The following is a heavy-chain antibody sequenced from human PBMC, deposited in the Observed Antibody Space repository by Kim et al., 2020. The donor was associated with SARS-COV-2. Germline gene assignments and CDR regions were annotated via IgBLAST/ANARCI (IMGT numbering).Heavy chain of an antibody. CDR2: IYYSGST. Sequence: SETLSLTCTVSGGSISSYYWSWIRQPPGKGLEWIGYIYYSGSTNYNPSLKSRVTISVDTSKNQFSLKLSSVTAADTAVYYCARGPSVLGGEGVLLWFGELPSLYYYYGMDVWGQGTTVTVSS. CDR3: ARGPSVLGGEGVLLWFGELPSLYYYYGMDV. CDR1: GGSISSYY. J-gene: IGHJ6*02. D-gene: IGHD3-10*01. V-gene: IGHV4-59*01.